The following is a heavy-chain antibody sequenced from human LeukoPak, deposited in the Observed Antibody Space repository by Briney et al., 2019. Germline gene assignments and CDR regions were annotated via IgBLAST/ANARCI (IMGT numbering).Heavy chain of an antibody. D-gene: IGHD2-2*01. J-gene: IGHJ3*02. V-gene: IGHV3-53*01. Sequence: GGSLRLSCAASGFTVSSNYMSWVRLAPGKGLEWVSIVYSGGSTYYADSVKGRFTISRDNSKNTLYLQMNSLRAEDTAVYYCARDYQDAFDIWGQGTMVTVSS. CDR3: ARDYQDAFDI. CDR2: VYSGGST. CDR1: GFTVSSNY.